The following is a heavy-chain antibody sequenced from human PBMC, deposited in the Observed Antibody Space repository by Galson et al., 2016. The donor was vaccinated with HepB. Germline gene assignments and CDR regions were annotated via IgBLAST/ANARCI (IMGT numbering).Heavy chain of an antibody. J-gene: IGHJ4*02. D-gene: IGHD3-22*01. Sequence: SVKVSCYVSGYTFTSYSISWVRQAPGQGLEWMGWITDYNGNTNYAQKLQGRVTMTTDKSTSTAYMELRSLRSDDTAVYHCARLGYDSSGYFLDFWGQGTLVTVSS. CDR2: ITDYNGNT. V-gene: IGHV1-18*01. CDR1: GYTFTSYS. CDR3: ARLGYDSSGYFLDF.